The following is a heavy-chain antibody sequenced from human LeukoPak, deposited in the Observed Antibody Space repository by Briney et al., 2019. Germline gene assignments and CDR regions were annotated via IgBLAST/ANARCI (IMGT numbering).Heavy chain of an antibody. CDR1: GGSISSGGYS. Sequence: PSQTLSLTCAVSGGSISSGGYSWSWIRQPPGKGLEWIGSIYYSGSTYYNPSLKSRVTISVDTSKNQFSLKLSSVTAADTAVYYCARDVHQPLDYWGQGTLVTVPS. CDR3: ARDVHQPLDY. CDR2: IYYSGST. V-gene: IGHV4-30-2*03. D-gene: IGHD2-2*01. J-gene: IGHJ4*02.